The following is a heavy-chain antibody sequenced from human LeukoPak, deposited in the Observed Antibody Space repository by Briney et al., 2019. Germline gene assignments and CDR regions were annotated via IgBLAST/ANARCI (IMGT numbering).Heavy chain of an antibody. V-gene: IGHV3-23*01. J-gene: IGHJ6*03. Sequence: GGSLRLSCAASGFTFSSYAMSWVRQAPGKGLEWVSAISGSGGSTYYADSVKGRFTISRDNSKNTLYLQMNSLRAEDTAVYYCAKGGAYSSSWYPYYYYYYMDVWGKGTTVTVSS. D-gene: IGHD6-13*01. CDR3: AKGGAYSSSWYPYYYYYYMDV. CDR1: GFTFSSYA. CDR2: ISGSGGST.